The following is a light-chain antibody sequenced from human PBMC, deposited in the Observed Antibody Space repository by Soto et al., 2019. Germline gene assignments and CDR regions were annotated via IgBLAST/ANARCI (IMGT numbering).Light chain of an antibody. CDR3: QQYNNWPLT. CDR1: QSVSSY. CDR2: DAS. Sequence: EIVLTQSPATLSFSPWERATLYCRASQSVSSYLAWYQQKPGQAPRLLIYDASNRATGIPDRFSGSGSGTEFTLTISSLQSEDFAVYYCQQYNNWPLTFGQGTRLEI. J-gene: IGKJ5*01. V-gene: IGKV3-11*01.